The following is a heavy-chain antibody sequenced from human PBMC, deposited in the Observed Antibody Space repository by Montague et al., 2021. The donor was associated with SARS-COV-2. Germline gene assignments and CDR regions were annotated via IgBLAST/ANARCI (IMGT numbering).Heavy chain of an antibody. V-gene: IGHV4-61*02. Sequence: TLSLTCTVPGGSFSSGSYYWSWIRQPAGKGLEWNGRIYTSGTTDYSFSLKSRVTMSVDTSKNQLSLKLTSVTAADTAFYYCARAHSGSWSHLDNWGQGSLVTVSS. CDR3: ARAHSGSWSHLDN. CDR1: GGSFSSGSYY. D-gene: IGHD5-12*01. J-gene: IGHJ4*02. CDR2: IYTSGTT.